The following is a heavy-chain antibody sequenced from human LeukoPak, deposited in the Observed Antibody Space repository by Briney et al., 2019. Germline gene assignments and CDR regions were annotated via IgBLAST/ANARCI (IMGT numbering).Heavy chain of an antibody. CDR1: GFTFSSYW. J-gene: IGHJ4*02. V-gene: IGHV3-7*01. CDR2: IKQDGSEK. D-gene: IGHD3-3*01. Sequence: GGSLRLSCAASGFTFSSYWMSWVRQAPGKGLEWVANIKQDGSEKYYVDSVKGRFTISRDNAKNSLYPQMNSLRAEDTAVYYCARDYYDFWSGYLPVPDYWGQGTLVTVSS. CDR3: ARDYYDFWSGYLPVPDY.